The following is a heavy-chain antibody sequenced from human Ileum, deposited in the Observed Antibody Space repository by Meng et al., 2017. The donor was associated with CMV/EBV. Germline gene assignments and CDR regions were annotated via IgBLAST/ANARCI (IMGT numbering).Heavy chain of an antibody. Sequence: GESLKISCAVSGFTFDDYGMHWVRQAPGKGLEWVSLISWDGANTSYADSVRGRFTISRDNSKNSLYLQMNSLRAEDTALYYCAKERSTAFYYYGLDAWGQGTTVTVSS. V-gene: IGHV3-43D*03. D-gene: IGHD2-2*01. CDR3: AKERSTAFYYYGLDA. CDR2: ISWDGANT. J-gene: IGHJ6*02. CDR1: GFTFDDYG.